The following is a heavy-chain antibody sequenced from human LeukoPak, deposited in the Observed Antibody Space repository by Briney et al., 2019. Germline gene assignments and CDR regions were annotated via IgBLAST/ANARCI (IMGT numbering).Heavy chain of an antibody. CDR3: TKNNWFDP. Sequence: SETLSLTCAVYGGSFSGHYWSWIRQTPGKGLEWIGEINHDGGTNYNPSLKSRVTISLDTSKNQFSLNLASVTAADTAVYYCTKNNWFDPWGQGTLVTVSS. J-gene: IGHJ5*02. CDR1: GGSFSGHY. V-gene: IGHV4-34*01. CDR2: INHDGGT.